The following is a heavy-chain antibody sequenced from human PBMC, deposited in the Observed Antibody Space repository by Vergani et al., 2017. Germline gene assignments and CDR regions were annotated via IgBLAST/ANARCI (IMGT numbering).Heavy chain of an antibody. V-gene: IGHV4-30-2*01. J-gene: IGHJ5*02. D-gene: IGHD2-2*01. Sequence: QLQLQESGSGLVKPPQTLSLTCAVSGRSISSGGYFWCWLRQPPGKVLEWIGFIHHSGSTYYNPSLKSRATISVDRSKTQFFLQLSSVTAADTAVYYCARVYCSITGCFNWFDPWGQGTLVTVSS. CDR1: GRSISSGGYF. CDR2: IHHSGST. CDR3: ARVYCSITGCFNWFDP.